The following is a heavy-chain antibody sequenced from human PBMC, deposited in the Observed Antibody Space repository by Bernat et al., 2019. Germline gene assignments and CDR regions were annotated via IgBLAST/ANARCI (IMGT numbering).Heavy chain of an antibody. D-gene: IGHD2-15*01. J-gene: IGHJ4*02. CDR1: GFTFSSHA. CDR2: SSESGDRT. CDR3: AKEECSGGACYATDY. V-gene: IGHV3-23*01. Sequence: EVRLLESGGGLVQPGGSLRLSCAASGFTFSSHAMNWVRQGPGKGLEWVSRSSESGDRTDYAYSVEGRFTISRDNSKNTLYLQMNSLRAEDTAVYYCAKEECSGGACYATDYWGQGTLVTVSS.